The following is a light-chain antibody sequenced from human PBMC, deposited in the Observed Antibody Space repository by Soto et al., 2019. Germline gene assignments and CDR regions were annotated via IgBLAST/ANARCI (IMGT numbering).Light chain of an antibody. CDR1: QSVSSN. J-gene: IGKJ4*01. CDR2: GAS. Sequence: EIVLTQSPGTVSVSPGERATXSCRASQSVSSNSAWYQQKPGQPPRLLISGASSRATGIPARFSGSRSGTEFTLTISSLQSEDFAVYYCQQYNDWPPLAFGGGTKVDIK. V-gene: IGKV3-15*01. CDR3: QQYNDWPPLA.